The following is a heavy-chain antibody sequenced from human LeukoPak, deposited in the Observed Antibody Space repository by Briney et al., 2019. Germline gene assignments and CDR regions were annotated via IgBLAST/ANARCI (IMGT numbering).Heavy chain of an antibody. CDR3: AKYGNSGWVIDY. CDR2: INHRGST. J-gene: IGHJ4*02. V-gene: IGHV4-34*01. Sequence: SETLSLTCAVYGGSFTDYYWSWIRQPPGKGLEWIGEINHRGSTNYNSSLKSRVTISVDTSKNQFSLRLSSVTAADTAAYFCAKYGNSGWVIDYWGQGTLVTVSS. D-gene: IGHD6-19*01. CDR1: GGSFTDYY.